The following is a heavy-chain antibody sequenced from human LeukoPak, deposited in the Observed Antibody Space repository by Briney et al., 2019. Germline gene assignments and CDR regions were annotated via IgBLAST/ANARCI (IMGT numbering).Heavy chain of an antibody. J-gene: IGHJ6*03. CDR1: GFTFSSYA. D-gene: IGHD1-7*01. V-gene: IGHV3-23*01. Sequence: PGGSLRLSCAASGFTFSSYAMSWVRQAPGKGLEWVSAISASGGNTYYADSMKGRFTISRDNSKNTLYLQMNSLRAEDTAVYYCAKRRGLELLYYYYMDVWGKGTTVTVSS. CDR2: ISASGGNT. CDR3: AKRRGLELLYYYYMDV.